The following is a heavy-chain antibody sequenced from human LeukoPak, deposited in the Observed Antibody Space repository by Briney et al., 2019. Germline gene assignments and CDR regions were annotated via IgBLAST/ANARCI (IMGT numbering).Heavy chain of an antibody. CDR3: AKGRPSPMAFDI. CDR1: GGTFSSYA. J-gene: IGHJ3*02. CDR2: IIPIFGTA. Sequence: SVKVSCKASGGTFSSYAISWVRQAPGQGLEWMGGIIPIFGTANYAQKFQGRVTITADESTSTAYMELSSLRSEDTAVYYCAKGRPSPMAFDIWGQGTMVTVSS. V-gene: IGHV1-69*13.